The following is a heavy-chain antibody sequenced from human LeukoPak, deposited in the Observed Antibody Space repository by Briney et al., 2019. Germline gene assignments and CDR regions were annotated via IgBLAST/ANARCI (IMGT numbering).Heavy chain of an antibody. CDR1: GFTVSSNY. V-gene: IGHV3-53*01. CDR3: TRANSATIPGVDP. Sequence: GGSLRLSCAASGFTVSSNYMSWVRQPQGTGQEWVSIIHSGGSTYYADSVKGRFTISRDNSKNTLYLQMNSLRAEDTAVYYCTRANSATIPGVDPWGQGTLVTVSS. D-gene: IGHD1-26*01. CDR2: IHSGGST. J-gene: IGHJ5*02.